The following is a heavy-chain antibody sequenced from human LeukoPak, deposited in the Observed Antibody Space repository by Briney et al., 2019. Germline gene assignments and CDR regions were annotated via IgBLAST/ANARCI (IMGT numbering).Heavy chain of an antibody. CDR1: GASISDYY. D-gene: IGHD5-12*01. CDR2: IYNSANT. J-gene: IGHJ3*02. Sequence: PSETLSLTCTVSGASISDYYWSWIRQPPGKGLEWIGNIYNSANTHYNPSLKTRITMSVDASKNQFSLKLNSVTAADTGIYYCARHSRSGYIGYENAFDIWGQGTMVTVSS. V-gene: IGHV4-59*04. CDR3: ARHSRSGYIGYENAFDI.